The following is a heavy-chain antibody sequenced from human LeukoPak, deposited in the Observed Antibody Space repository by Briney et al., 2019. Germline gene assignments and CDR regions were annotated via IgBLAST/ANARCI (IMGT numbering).Heavy chain of an antibody. Sequence: GGSLRLSCAASGFTFDDYAMHWVRQAPGKGLEWVSGISWNSGSIGYADSVKGRFTISRDNAKNSLYLQMNSLRAEDTALYYCAKDLGYSGYDGVGYWGQGTLVTVSS. V-gene: IGHV3-9*01. D-gene: IGHD5-12*01. CDR2: ISWNSGSI. J-gene: IGHJ4*02. CDR3: AKDLGYSGYDGVGY. CDR1: GFTFDDYA.